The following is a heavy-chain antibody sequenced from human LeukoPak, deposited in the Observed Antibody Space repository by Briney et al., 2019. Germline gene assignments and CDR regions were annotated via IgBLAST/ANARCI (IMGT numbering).Heavy chain of an antibody. J-gene: IGHJ4*02. CDR3: ARGRGRRILVY. Sequence: PSETLSLTCTVSGGSISSGNYYWSWIRQPAGKGLEWIGRIYSSGSTNYNPSLKSRVTISVDTSKNQFSLKLSSVTAADTAVYYCARGRGRRILVYWGQGTLVTVSS. CDR2: IYSSGST. CDR1: GGSISSGNYY. V-gene: IGHV4-61*02. D-gene: IGHD3-10*01.